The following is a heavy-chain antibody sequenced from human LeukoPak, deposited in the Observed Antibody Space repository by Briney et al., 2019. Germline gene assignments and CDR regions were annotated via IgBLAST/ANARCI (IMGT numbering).Heavy chain of an antibody. D-gene: IGHD5-18*01. Sequence: GGSLRLSCAASGFTFSSYAMSWVRQAPGKGLEWVSAISGSGGSTYYADSVKGRFTISRDNSKNTLYLQMNSLRAEDTAVYYCAKDWAGPGYNHGTYFDYWGQGTLVTVSS. V-gene: IGHV3-23*01. CDR1: GFTFSSYA. J-gene: IGHJ4*02. CDR3: AKDWAGPGYNHGTYFDY. CDR2: ISGSGGST.